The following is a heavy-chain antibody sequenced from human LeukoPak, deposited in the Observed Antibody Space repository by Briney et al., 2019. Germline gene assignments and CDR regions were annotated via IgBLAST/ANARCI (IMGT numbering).Heavy chain of an antibody. D-gene: IGHD2-15*01. CDR1: EVSLPGYG. CDR3: ARAGGTYDGFDV. Sequence: GGSLRLSCVGSEVSLPGYGMNWVRQAPGKGLQWVSSISYSGSHIFYADSVKGRFTISRDNAKNTVYLQMSSLRAEDTALYYCARAGGTYDGFDVWGQGTTVTVSS. J-gene: IGHJ3*01. CDR2: ISYSGSHI. V-gene: IGHV3-21*04.